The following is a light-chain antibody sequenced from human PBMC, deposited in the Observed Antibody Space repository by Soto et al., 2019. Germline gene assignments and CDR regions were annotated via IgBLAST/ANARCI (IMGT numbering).Light chain of an antibody. CDR2: GAS. V-gene: IGKV1-9*01. Sequence: DIQLTQSPSLLSASVGDRVTITCRVSQDISSLLAWYQQKPGKAPKVLIYGASTLEGGVPLRFSGGGSGIEFTLTIDSLQPEDFAVYYCQQLKSYPITFGQGTRLEIK. CDR1: QDISSL. CDR3: QQLKSYPIT. J-gene: IGKJ5*01.